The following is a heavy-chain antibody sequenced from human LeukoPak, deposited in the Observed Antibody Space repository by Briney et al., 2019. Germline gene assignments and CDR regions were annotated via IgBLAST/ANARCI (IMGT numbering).Heavy chain of an antibody. J-gene: IGHJ6*03. CDR1: GGSISSSSYY. CDR3: ASTTWIQLWLVSYYYYYMDV. D-gene: IGHD5-18*01. V-gene: IGHV4-39*01. CDR2: IYYSGST. Sequence: PSETLSLTRTVSGGSISSSSYYWGWIRQPPGKGLEWIGSIYYSGSTYYNPSLKSRVTISVDTSKNQFSLKLSSVTAADTAVYYCASTTWIQLWLVSYYYYYMDVWGKGTTVTVSS.